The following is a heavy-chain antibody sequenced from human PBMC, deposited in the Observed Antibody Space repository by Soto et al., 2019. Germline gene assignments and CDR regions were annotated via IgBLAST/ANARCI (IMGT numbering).Heavy chain of an antibody. CDR2: FLLGGNT. Sequence: PSENLSLTCTVSGGSISSTTYYWGWMRQPPGKGLEWIASFLLGGNTYYNPSLKSRATISVDTTTNQFSLKLSSVTAVDTAVYFVARRHGLDIDAYYWGQRSLVTVSS. D-gene: IGHD3-10*01. CDR1: GGSISSTTYY. J-gene: IGHJ4*02. V-gene: IGHV4-39*01. CDR3: ARRHGLDIDAYY.